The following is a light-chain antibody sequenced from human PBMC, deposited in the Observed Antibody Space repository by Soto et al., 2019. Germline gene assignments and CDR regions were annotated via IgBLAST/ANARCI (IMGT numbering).Light chain of an antibody. CDR3: MQSLHFPLT. CDR1: QSLLQTNGKTY. J-gene: IGKJ1*01. Sequence: DIVMTQTPLSLSVTPGQPASISCKSSQSLLQTNGKTYLYWYLQKPGQPPQLLIYEASNRFSGVEDXXSGRGSGTDFTLQISRVEAEDVGVYYCMQSLHFPLTFGQGTKVDIK. V-gene: IGKV2D-29*01. CDR2: EAS.